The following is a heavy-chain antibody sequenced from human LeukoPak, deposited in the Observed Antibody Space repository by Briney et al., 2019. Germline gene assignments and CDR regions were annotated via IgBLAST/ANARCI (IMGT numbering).Heavy chain of an antibody. CDR1: GFTFSSHA. V-gene: IGHV3-23*01. CDR2: IGGRGGST. CDR3: ARDPGVVAFHYFDL. D-gene: IGHD3-3*01. Sequence: QPGGSLRLSCAASGFTFSSHAMAWVRQAPGKGLGWVSAIGGRGGSTYYADSVKGRFTIFRDNSKNTVYLQMNCLRAEDTAVYYCARDPGVVAFHYFDLWGQGTLVTVSS. J-gene: IGHJ4*02.